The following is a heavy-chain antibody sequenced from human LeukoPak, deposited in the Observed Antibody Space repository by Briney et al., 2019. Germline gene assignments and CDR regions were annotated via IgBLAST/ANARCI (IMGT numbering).Heavy chain of an antibody. Sequence: SETLSLTCTVSGGSISSYYWTWIRQPPGRGLEWIGSIYDSGRSIYSPSLESRVTISVDTSKSQFSLNLSSVTAEDTAVYYCARDQGGPFDPWGQGTLVTVSS. J-gene: IGHJ5*02. CDR2: IYDSGRS. CDR1: GGSISSYY. V-gene: IGHV4-59*12. CDR3: ARDQGGPFDP. D-gene: IGHD3-16*01.